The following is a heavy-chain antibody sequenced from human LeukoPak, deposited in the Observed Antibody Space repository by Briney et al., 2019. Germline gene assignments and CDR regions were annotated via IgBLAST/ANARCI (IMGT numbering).Heavy chain of an antibody. Sequence: GGSLRLFCAASGFTFSSNYMSWVRQAPGKGLEWVSVIYSGGSTYYADSLKGRFTISRDNSKNTLYLQMNSLRAEDTAVYYCARGGRPYCINGVCYSSGPWGFDYWGQGTLVTVSS. CDR2: IYSGGST. CDR3: ARGGRPYCINGVCYSSGPWGFDY. CDR1: GFTFSSNY. V-gene: IGHV3-53*01. D-gene: IGHD2-8*01. J-gene: IGHJ4*02.